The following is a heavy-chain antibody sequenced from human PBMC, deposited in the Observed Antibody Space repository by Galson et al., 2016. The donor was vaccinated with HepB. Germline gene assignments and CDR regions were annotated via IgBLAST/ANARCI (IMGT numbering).Heavy chain of an antibody. D-gene: IGHD3-16*01. CDR1: GFSLSSYG. CDR2: LSDGGERT. CDR3: TRRTRGSPDY. Sequence: SLRLSCAASGFSLSSYGIHWVRQAPGKGLEWVAALSDGGERTDYADSVKGRFIISRDNSKNTVYLQMNSLRVEDTAVYYCTRRTRGSPDYWGQGTLVTVSS. J-gene: IGHJ4*02. V-gene: IGHV3-33*01.